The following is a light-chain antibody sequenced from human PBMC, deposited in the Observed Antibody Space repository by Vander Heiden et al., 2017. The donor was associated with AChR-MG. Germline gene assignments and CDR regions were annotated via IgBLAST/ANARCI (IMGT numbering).Light chain of an antibody. CDR2: EVS. V-gene: IGLV2-8*01. J-gene: IGLJ2*01. CDR1: TRDVGPYNY. Sequence: QSALTQPPSASGSPGQSVTISCTGTTRDVGPYNYVSWYQQHPGKAPKLVIDEVSKRPSGVPDRFSGSKSGTTASLTVSGLQTEDEADYYCSSYAGSNNLLFGGGTKLTVL. CDR3: SSYAGSNNLL.